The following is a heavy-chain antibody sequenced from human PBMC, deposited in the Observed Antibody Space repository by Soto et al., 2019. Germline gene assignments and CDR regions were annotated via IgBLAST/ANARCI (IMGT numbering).Heavy chain of an antibody. CDR3: ARGRYDIDYYYYGMDV. V-gene: IGHV3-33*01. D-gene: IGHD3-22*01. J-gene: IGHJ6*02. CDR1: GFTFSSYG. CDR2: IWYDGSNK. Sequence: QVQLVESGGGVVQPGRSLRLSCAASGFTFSSYGMHWVRQAPGKGLEWVAVIWYDGSNKYYADSVKGRFTISRDNSKNTLYLQMNSLRAEDTAVYYCARGRYDIDYYYYGMDVWGQGTTVTVSS.